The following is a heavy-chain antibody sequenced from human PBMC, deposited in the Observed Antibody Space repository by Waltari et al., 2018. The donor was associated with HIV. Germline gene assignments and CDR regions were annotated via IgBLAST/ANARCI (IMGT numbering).Heavy chain of an antibody. CDR3: SRDPLEVVSAAR. D-gene: IGHD2-15*01. Sequence: EAQLVESGGGLVQPGGSLRLSCAASGFTFSSYSMSWVRQAPGNVLEWVSYISRSGTSIHYADSVKGRFTTSRDIAKNSLFLQMHSLRDEDTAVYYCSRDPLEVVSAARWGQGTLVTVSS. J-gene: IGHJ4*02. CDR2: ISRSGTSI. CDR1: GFTFSSYS. V-gene: IGHV3-48*02.